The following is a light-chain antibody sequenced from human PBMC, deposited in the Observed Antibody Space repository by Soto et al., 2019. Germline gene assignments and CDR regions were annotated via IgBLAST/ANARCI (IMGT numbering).Light chain of an antibody. CDR1: QSVSSY. CDR3: HQGGA. CDR2: DAF. J-gene: IGKJ3*01. V-gene: IGKV3-11*01. Sequence: EIVLTQSPATLSLSPGERATLSCRASQSVSSYLAWYQQKPGQAPRLLIYDAFNRATGIPARFSGSGSGTDFTRTISSLEPEDSAVYSCHQGGAFGPGTKVDIK.